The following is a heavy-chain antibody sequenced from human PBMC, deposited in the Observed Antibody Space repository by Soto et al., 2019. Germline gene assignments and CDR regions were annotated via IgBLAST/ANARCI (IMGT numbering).Heavy chain of an antibody. D-gene: IGHD6-13*01. CDR3: GGQQLGGVYYYYGMDV. CDR1: GYTFTSYG. J-gene: IGHJ6*02. V-gene: IGHV1-18*04. CDR2: ISAYNGNT. Sequence: GASVKVSCKASGYTFTSYGISWVRQAPGQGLEWMGWISAYNGNTKYSQKFQGRVTITRDTSASTAYMELSSLRSEDTVVYYCGGQQLGGVYYYYGMDVWGQGTTVTVSS.